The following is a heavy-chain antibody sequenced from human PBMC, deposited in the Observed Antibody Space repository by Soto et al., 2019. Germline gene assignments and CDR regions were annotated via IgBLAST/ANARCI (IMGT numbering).Heavy chain of an antibody. J-gene: IGHJ4*02. V-gene: IGHV3-43*01. D-gene: IGHD5-12*01. Sequence: GGSLRLSCVASGFTFDDYIMHWVRRAPGKGLEWLSHISWDGGTTEYAASVKGRFTISRDDSKSIAYLQMNSLKTEDTAMYYCARDLEGPLATRPLFDYWGQGTLVTVSS. CDR3: ARDLEGPLATRPLFDY. CDR1: GFTFDDYI. CDR2: ISWDGGTT.